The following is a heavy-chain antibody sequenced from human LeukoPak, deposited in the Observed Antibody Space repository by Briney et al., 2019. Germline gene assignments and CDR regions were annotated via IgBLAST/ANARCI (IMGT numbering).Heavy chain of an antibody. V-gene: IGHV4-38-2*01. Sequence: PSETLSLTCAVSGYSISSGYYWGWIRQPPGKGLEWIATIYHSGSTYYNPSLKSRVTISLDTSKNQFSLKLNSVTAADTAVYYCARTGGNWQIDYWGQGTLVTVSS. CDR3: ARTGGNWQIDY. J-gene: IGHJ4*02. CDR2: IYHSGST. D-gene: IGHD4-23*01. CDR1: GYSISSGYY.